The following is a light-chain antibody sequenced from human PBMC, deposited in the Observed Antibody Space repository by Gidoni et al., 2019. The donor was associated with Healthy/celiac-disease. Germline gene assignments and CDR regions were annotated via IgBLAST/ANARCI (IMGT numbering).Light chain of an antibody. J-gene: IGKJ1*01. V-gene: IGKV1-39*01. CDR2: AAS. Sequence: DIQMTQSPSSLSASVGDRVTITCRASQSISSSLNWYQQKPGNAPKLLIYAASSLQSGVPFSFSGTGSGTAFTLTIIRPQPDEFATYHCQQSSSTPHTFGQXTKVEIK. CDR3: QQSSSTPHT. CDR1: QSISSS.